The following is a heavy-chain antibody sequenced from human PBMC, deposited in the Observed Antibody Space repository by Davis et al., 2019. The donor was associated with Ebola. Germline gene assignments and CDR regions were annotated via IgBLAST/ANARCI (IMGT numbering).Heavy chain of an antibody. CDR1: GFTFSNAW. J-gene: IGHJ4*02. V-gene: IGHV3-23*01. CDR2: IGGSDGGT. Sequence: GESLKISCAASGFTFSNAWMSWVRQAPGKGLEWVSVIGGSDGGTNYAGSVKGRFTISRDNSRNTLYLQMNSLRADDTAVYYCAKQRGVGAIDYDYWGRGTVVTVSS. CDR3: AKQRGVGAIDYDY. D-gene: IGHD1-26*01.